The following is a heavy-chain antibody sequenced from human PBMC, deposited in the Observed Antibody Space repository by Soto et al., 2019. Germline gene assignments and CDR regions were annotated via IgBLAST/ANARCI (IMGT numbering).Heavy chain of an antibody. CDR3: ARESSSAHINYYDF. CDR2: VSHTGAT. CDR1: GGSISLERFY. J-gene: IGHJ4*02. V-gene: IGHV4-61*01. Sequence: QVQLQESGPGLVKPSETLSLTCTVSGGSISLERFYWTWIRQPPGKGLEWIGYVSHTGATNYNPSLQSPVDISVDTSRNQFSLKLRSLTAADTAVYFCARESSSAHINYYDFWGQGTLVSVSA.